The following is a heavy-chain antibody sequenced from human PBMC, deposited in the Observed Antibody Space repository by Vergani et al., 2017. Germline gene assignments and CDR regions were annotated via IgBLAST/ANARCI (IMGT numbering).Heavy chain of an antibody. CDR2: INPNSGGT. CDR3: ARLDGYSYGFDY. J-gene: IGHJ4*02. D-gene: IGHD5-18*01. V-gene: IGHV1-2*02. CDR1: GYTFTGYY. Sequence: QVQLVQSGAEVKKPGASVKVSCKASGYTFTGYYMHWVRQAPGQGLEWMGWINPNSGGTNYAQKLQGRVTMTTDTSTSTAYMELRSLRSEDTAVYYCARLDGYSYGFDYWGQGTLVTVSS.